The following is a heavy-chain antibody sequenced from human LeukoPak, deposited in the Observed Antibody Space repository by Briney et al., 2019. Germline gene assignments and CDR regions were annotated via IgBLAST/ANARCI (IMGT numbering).Heavy chain of an antibody. CDR3: AIGIAAAGEAFDI. D-gene: IGHD6-13*01. CDR1: GYTFTSYD. J-gene: IGHJ3*02. Sequence: GASVKVSCKASGYTFTSYDINWVRQATGQGLEWMGWMNPNSGNTGYAQKFQGRVTITRNTSISTAYMELSSLRSEDTAVYYCAIGIAAAGEAFDIWGQGTMVTVSS. CDR2: MNPNSGNT. V-gene: IGHV1-8*03.